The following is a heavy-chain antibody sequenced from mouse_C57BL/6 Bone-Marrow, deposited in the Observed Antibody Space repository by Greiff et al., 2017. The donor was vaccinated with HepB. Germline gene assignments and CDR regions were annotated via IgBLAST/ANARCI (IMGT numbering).Heavy chain of an antibody. D-gene: IGHD3-3*01. V-gene: IGHV3-6*01. Sequence: ESGPGLVKPSQSLSLTCSVTGYSITSGYYWNWIRQFPGNNLEWMGYISYDGSNNYNPSLKNRISITRDTSKNQFFLKLNSVTTEDTATYYCARAGTGYWGQGTTLTVSS. CDR2: ISYDGSN. J-gene: IGHJ2*01. CDR3: ARAGTGY. CDR1: GYSITSGYY.